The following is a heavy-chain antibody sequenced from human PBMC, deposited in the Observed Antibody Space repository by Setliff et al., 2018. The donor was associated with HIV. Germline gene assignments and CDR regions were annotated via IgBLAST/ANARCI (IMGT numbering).Heavy chain of an antibody. CDR3: ARGGGDGRYPFDI. CDR2: ITGDSATI. Sequence: GGSLRLSCAASGFTFSPYSMNWVRQTPGKGLEWVSYITGDSATIYYADSVKGRFPISRDNAKNSLYLQMNSLRAKDTALYYCARGGGDGRYPFDIWGQGTVVTVSS. V-gene: IGHV3-48*01. J-gene: IGHJ3*02. CDR1: GFTFSPYS. D-gene: IGHD3-16*02.